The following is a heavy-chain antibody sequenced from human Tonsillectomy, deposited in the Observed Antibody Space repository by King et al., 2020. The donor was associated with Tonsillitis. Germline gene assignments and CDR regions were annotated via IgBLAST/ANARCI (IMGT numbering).Heavy chain of an antibody. D-gene: IGHD2-2*01. CDR1: GGTFSTYA. CDR3: ASLYCSSDRCQAQYYYMDV. CDR2: IIPILGIA. V-gene: IGHV1-69*04. J-gene: IGHJ6*03. Sequence: QLVQSGAEVKKPGSSVKVSCKASGGTFSTYAFSWVRQAPGQGLEWMGRIIPILGIANYAQKFQGRVTINADKSMSTAFMELSSLRSEDTAVYYCASLYCSSDRCQAQYYYMDVWGKGTTVTVSS.